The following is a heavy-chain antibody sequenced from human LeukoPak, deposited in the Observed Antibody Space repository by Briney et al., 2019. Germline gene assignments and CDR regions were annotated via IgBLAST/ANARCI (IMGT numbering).Heavy chain of an antibody. Sequence: GGTLRLSCAASGFTFSSDSINWGRHGPPQGLEWVSSISSSSSYIYYADSVKGRFTISRDNAKNSLYLQMNSLRAEDTAVYYCARGNWFDPWGQGTLVTVSS. V-gene: IGHV3-21*01. CDR2: ISSSSSYI. CDR3: ARGNWFDP. CDR1: GFTFSSDS. J-gene: IGHJ5*02.